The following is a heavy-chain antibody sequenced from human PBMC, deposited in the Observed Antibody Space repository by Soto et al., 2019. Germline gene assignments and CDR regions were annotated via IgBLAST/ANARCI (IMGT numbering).Heavy chain of an antibody. CDR1: GFTFSIYA. J-gene: IGHJ4*02. V-gene: IGHV3-23*01. CDR2: ISGSGGST. D-gene: IGHD3-3*01. Sequence: PGGSLRLSCAASGFTFSIYAMSWVRQAPGKGLEWVSAISGSGGSTYYADSVKGRFTISRDNSKNTLYLQMNSLRAEDTAVYYCAKDLASGNYDFWSGSTWVSFFDYWGQGTLVTVSS. CDR3: AKDLASGNYDFWSGSTWVSFFDY.